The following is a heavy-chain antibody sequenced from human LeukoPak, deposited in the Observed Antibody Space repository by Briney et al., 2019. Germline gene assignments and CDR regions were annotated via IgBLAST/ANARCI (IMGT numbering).Heavy chain of an antibody. J-gene: IGHJ6*02. CDR1: EFTFSSYG. CDR2: IWYDGSNK. V-gene: IGHV3-33*01. D-gene: IGHD2-15*01. CDR3: ARGGYCSGGSCSYYYYYGIDV. Sequence: GGSLRLSCAASEFTFSSYGMHWVRQAPGKGLEWVAVIWYDGSNKYYADSVKGRFTISRDNSKNTLYLQMNSLRAEDTAVYYCARGGYCSGGSCSYYYYYGIDVWGQGTTVTVSS.